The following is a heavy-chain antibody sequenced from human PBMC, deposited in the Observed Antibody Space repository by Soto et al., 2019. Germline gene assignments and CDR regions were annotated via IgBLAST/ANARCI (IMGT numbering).Heavy chain of an antibody. CDR2: ISYDGSNK. D-gene: IGHD2-15*01. CDR1: GFTFSSYG. CDR3: AKFGRHCSGGSCYSYSDY. Sequence: PGGSLRLSYAASGFTFSSYGMHWVRQAPGKGLEWVAVISYDGSNKYYADSVKGRFTISRDNSKNTLYLQMNSLRAEDTAVYYCAKFGRHCSGGSCYSYSDYWGQGTLVTVSS. V-gene: IGHV3-30*18. J-gene: IGHJ4*02.